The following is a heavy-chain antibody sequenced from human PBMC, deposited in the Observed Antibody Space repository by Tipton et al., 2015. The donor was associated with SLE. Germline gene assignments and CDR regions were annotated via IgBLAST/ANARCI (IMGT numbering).Heavy chain of an antibody. CDR3: ARVRVDTAMGVFDF. D-gene: IGHD5-18*01. J-gene: IGHJ4*02. Sequence: QLVQSGAEVKKPGASVKVSCKTSGYTFSNFGISWVRQAPGQGLEWMGWISAYNGNTNYAQKLQGRVTMTTDTSTSTAYMELRSLRSDDTAIYYCARVRVDTAMGVFDFWGQGTLVTVSS. V-gene: IGHV1-18*01. CDR2: ISAYNGNT. CDR1: GYTFSNFG.